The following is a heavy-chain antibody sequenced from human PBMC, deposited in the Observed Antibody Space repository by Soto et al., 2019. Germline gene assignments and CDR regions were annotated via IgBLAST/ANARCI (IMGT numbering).Heavy chain of an antibody. CDR2: IYWDDDK. CDR3: AHIGVSRWFDF. J-gene: IGHJ4*02. Sequence: QITLKESGPTLVKPTQTLTLTCTFSGFSLSTRGVGVGWIRQPPGKALEWLALIYWDDDKRYSPSLKTRLTXTTXISKNQVVLTMTNMDPIDTATYSCAHIGVSRWFDFWGQGTLVTVSS. V-gene: IGHV2-5*02. D-gene: IGHD6-13*01. CDR1: GFSLSTRGVG.